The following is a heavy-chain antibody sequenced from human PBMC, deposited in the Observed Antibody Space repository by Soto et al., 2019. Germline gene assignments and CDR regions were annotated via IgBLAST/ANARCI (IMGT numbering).Heavy chain of an antibody. Sequence: ASVKVSCKASGFSFTSNHMHWVRQAPGHGLEWMGVINPSLGRANYAQKFQDRVAMTWDTSTTTVYMELSGLRSDDTAVYYCARAPYSSTSFFFDCWGQGALVTVSS. J-gene: IGHJ4*02. CDR1: GFSFTSNH. CDR2: INPSLGRA. D-gene: IGHD6-6*01. V-gene: IGHV1-46*01. CDR3: ARAPYSSTSFFFDC.